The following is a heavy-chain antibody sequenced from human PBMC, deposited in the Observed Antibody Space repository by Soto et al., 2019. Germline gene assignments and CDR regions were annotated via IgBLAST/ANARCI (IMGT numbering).Heavy chain of an antibody. Sequence: EAQLLESGGELIQPGGSLRLSCAASGFTYSSHGMSWVRQAPGKGLEWIAGLSRGGGSTYYADSVKGRFTISRDNSKNTLDLIMNSLRVEDTALYYSARDGQYRTDGFDIWGQGTMVTVSS. CDR1: GFTYSSHG. CDR3: ARDGQYRTDGFDI. CDR2: LSRGGGST. J-gene: IGHJ3*02. V-gene: IGHV3-23*01. D-gene: IGHD5-12*01.